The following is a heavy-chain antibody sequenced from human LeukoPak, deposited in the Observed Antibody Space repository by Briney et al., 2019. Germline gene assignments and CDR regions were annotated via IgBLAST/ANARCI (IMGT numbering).Heavy chain of an antibody. Sequence: GGSLRLSCAASGFTFSSYWMSWVRQAPGKGLEWVANIKQDGSEKYYVDSVKGRFTISRDNAKNSLYLQMNSLRAEDTAVYYCVREVSSNVVVWFDPWGQGTLVTVSS. CDR3: VREVSSNVVVWFDP. V-gene: IGHV3-7*01. J-gene: IGHJ5*02. CDR2: IKQDGSEK. CDR1: GFTFSSYW. D-gene: IGHD2-15*01.